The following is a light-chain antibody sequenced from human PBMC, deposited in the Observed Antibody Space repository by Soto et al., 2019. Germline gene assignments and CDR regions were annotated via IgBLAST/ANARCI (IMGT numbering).Light chain of an antibody. CDR1: NGDVGSYDL. V-gene: IGLV2-23*02. Sequence: QSVLTQPASVSGSPGQSITISCTGTNGDVGSYDLVSWYQQYPGKAPKLIIYEVNKRPSGVSNRFSGAKSGNTASLTISGLQTEDEADYDCCSYAGGSTLIFGGGTKVTVL. CDR3: CSYAGGSTLI. J-gene: IGLJ2*01. CDR2: EVN.